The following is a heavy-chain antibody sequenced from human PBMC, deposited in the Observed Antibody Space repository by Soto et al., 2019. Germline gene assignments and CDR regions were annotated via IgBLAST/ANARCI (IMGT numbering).Heavy chain of an antibody. CDR3: ATALGCRSTSCTLDY. CDR2: IIPVSGAA. Sequence: QVQLVQSGAEVKKPGSSVKVSCKASXGTFGSYAFSWVRQAPGQGLEWMGGIIPVSGAAHYAQKFQGRVTITADESTSTAYMELSSLSSQDTAVYYCATALGCRSTSCTLDYWGQGTRVIVSS. D-gene: IGHD2-2*01. J-gene: IGHJ4*02. CDR1: XGTFGSYA. V-gene: IGHV1-69*01.